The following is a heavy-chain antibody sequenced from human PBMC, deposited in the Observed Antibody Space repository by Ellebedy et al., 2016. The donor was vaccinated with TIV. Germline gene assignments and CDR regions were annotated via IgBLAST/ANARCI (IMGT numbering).Heavy chain of an antibody. CDR3: ARLMSTVLTTYDAFDI. CDR2: ITAYNGNA. J-gene: IGHJ3*02. CDR1: GGTFSSYT. Sequence: ASVKVSCXASGGTFSSYTISWVRQAPGQGLEWMGWITAYNGNANYTQKLQGRVTMTTETSTSTAYMELRSLRSDDTAVYYCARLMSTVLTTYDAFDIWGQGTMVTVSS. D-gene: IGHD4-23*01. V-gene: IGHV1-18*01.